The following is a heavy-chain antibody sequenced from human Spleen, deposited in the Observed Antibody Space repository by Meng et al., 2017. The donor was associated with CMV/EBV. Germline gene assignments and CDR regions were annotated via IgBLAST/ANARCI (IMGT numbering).Heavy chain of an antibody. CDR1: GGSFTGYY. CDR3: ARYGREHYDILSGYHYFDF. V-gene: IGHV4-59*01. CDR2: IHYSGST. J-gene: IGHJ4*02. D-gene: IGHD3-9*01. Sequence: SETLSLTCAVYGGSFTGYYWTWIRQSPGRGLEWIGYIHYSGSTNYNPSLKSRVTISVDTSKNQFSLKLSSVTAADTAIYYCARYGREHYDILSGYHYFDFWGQGTLVTVSS.